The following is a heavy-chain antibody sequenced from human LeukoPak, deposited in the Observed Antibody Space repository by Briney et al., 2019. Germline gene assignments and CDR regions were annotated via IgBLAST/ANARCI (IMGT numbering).Heavy chain of an antibody. J-gene: IGHJ6*02. D-gene: IGHD3-10*01. V-gene: IGHV3-48*04. CDR3: ARVRVRVLNSYGMDV. Sequence: GGSLRLSCAASGFTFSSYSMNWVRQAPGKGLEWVSYITSSGSVMYHADSVRGRFTISRDNAKNSLYLQMNSLRAEDTAVYYCARVRVRVLNSYGMDVWGQGTTVTVSS. CDR2: ITSSGSVM. CDR1: GFTFSSYS.